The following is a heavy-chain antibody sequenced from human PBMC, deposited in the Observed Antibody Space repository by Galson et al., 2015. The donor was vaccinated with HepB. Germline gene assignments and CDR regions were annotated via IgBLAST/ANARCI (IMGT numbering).Heavy chain of an antibody. Sequence: SVKVSCKASGFTFTSSAMQWVRQARGQRLEWIGWIVVGSGNTNYAQKFQERVTITRDMSTSTAYMELSSLRSEDTAVYYCAAEHPVTPRGGAFDIWGQGTMVTVSS. CDR1: GFTFTSSA. J-gene: IGHJ3*02. V-gene: IGHV1-58*02. CDR3: AAEHPVTPRGGAFDI. CDR2: IVVGSGNT. D-gene: IGHD2-21*02.